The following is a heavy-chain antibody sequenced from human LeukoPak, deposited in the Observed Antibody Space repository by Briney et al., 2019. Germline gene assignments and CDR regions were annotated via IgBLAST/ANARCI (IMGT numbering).Heavy chain of an antibody. Sequence: PSETLSLTCTVSGGSISSSSYYWGWIRQPPGRGLEWIGSIYYSGSTYYNPSLKSRVTMSVDTSKSQFSLNLMSVTAADTAVYYCARTRYYYNSRSYGAPYYFDYWGQGTLVTVSS. J-gene: IGHJ4*02. V-gene: IGHV4-39*07. D-gene: IGHD3-10*01. CDR3: ARTRYYYNSRSYGAPYYFDY. CDR1: GGSISSSSYY. CDR2: IYYSGST.